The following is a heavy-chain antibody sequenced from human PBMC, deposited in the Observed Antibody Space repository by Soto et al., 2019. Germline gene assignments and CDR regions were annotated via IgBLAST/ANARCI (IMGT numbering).Heavy chain of an antibody. CDR3: ATSYDYVWGSYRSNGMDV. CDR2: IYPGDSDT. CDR1: GYSFTSYW. J-gene: IGHJ6*02. V-gene: IGHV5-51*01. Sequence: GESLKISCKGSGYSFTSYWIGWVRQMPGKGLEWMGIIYPGDSDTRYSPSFQGQVTTSADKSISTAYLQWSSLKASDTAMYYCATSYDYVWGSYRSNGMDVWGQGTTVSVYS. D-gene: IGHD3-16*02.